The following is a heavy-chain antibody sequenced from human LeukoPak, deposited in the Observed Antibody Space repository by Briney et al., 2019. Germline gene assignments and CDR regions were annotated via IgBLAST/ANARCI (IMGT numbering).Heavy chain of an antibody. CDR1: GYAFTSCD. J-gene: IGHJ4*02. D-gene: IGHD6-6*01. CDR3: ARVLFLGSSSSPGY. Sequence: ASVNVSCKASGYAFTSCDINWVRQATGQGLEWMGWMNPNSGNTGYAQKFQGRVTMTRNTSISTAYMELSSLRSEDTAVYYCARVLFLGSSSSPGYWGQGTLVTVSS. V-gene: IGHV1-8*01. CDR2: MNPNSGNT.